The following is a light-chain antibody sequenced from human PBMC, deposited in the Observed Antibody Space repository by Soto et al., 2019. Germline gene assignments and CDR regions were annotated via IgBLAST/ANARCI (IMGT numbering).Light chain of an antibody. CDR2: DAS. CDR3: QQHGNWPVT. Sequence: EIVLTQSPATLSLSPRERATLSCRASQSVSSYFAWYQQKPGQAPRLLIYDASNRATGIPARFSGCGSGTDFTLTISSLVPDDFAVYYCQQHGNWPVTFGQGTRVDIK. CDR1: QSVSSY. J-gene: IGKJ1*01. V-gene: IGKV3-11*01.